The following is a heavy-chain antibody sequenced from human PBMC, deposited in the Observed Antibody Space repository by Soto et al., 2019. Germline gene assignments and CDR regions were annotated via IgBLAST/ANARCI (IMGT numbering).Heavy chain of an antibody. CDR2: ISYDGSNK. CDR3: AKEYYYDSSGYTDY. J-gene: IGHJ4*02. Sequence: PAGCLGLSCAASGFTFSSYGMHWVRQAPGKGLEWVAVISYDGSNKYYADSVKGRFTISRDNSKNTLYLQMNSLRAEDTAVYYCAKEYYYDSSGYTDYWGQGTLVTVSS. D-gene: IGHD3-22*01. V-gene: IGHV3-30*18. CDR1: GFTFSSYG.